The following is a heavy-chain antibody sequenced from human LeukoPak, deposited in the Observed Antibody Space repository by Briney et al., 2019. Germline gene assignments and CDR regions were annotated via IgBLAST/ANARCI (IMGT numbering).Heavy chain of an antibody. CDR1: RGSLSSSSYY. J-gene: IGHJ4*02. Sequence: SETLSLTCTLSRGSLSSSSYYWGWRRHPPGRGLEWLGSIYYSGSAYYNPSLKGRVTISVDTSKNQFSLKLSSVTAADTAVYYCASIPSYDSSGYVDYWGQGTLVTVSS. D-gene: IGHD3-22*01. CDR2: IYYSGSA. V-gene: IGHV4-39*01. CDR3: ASIPSYDSSGYVDY.